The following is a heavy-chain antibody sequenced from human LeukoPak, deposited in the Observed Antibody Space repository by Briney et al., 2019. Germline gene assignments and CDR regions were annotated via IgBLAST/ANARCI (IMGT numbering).Heavy chain of an antibody. V-gene: IGHV4-61*02. CDR3: ARAPGAVAGHYDY. J-gene: IGHJ4*02. CDR2: IYTSGST. D-gene: IGHD6-19*01. Sequence: SQILSLTCTVSGGSISSGSYYWSWIRQPAGKGLEWIGRIYTSGSTNYNPSLKSRVTISVDTSKNQFSLKLSSVTAADTAVYYCARAPGAVAGHYDYWGQGTLVIVSS. CDR1: GGSISSGSYY.